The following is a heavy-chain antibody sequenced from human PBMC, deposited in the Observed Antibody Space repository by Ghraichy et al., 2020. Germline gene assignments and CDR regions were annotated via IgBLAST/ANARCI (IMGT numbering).Heavy chain of an antibody. CDR1: GGSFRGYY. CDR3: ARGGIGGMDV. V-gene: IGHV4-34*01. D-gene: IGHD2-15*01. CDR2: INHSGST. J-gene: IGHJ6*02. Sequence: SETLSLTCAVYGGSFRGYYWSWIRQPPGKGLEWIGEINHSGSTNYNPSLKSRVTISVDTSKNRFSLKLSSVTAADTAVYYCARGGIGGMDVWGQGTTVTVSS.